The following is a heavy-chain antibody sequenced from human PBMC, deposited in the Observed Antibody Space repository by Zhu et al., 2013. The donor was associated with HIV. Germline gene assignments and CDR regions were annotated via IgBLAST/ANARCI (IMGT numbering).Heavy chain of an antibody. D-gene: IGHD4-17*01. V-gene: IGHV1-69*01. CDR1: GYTFTNYG. J-gene: IGHJ4*02. CDR3: AREADYGGPYY. Sequence: QVQLVQSGAEVKKPGSSVKVSCKASGYTFTNYGISWVRQAPGQGPEWMGGIIPIFGTANYAQKFQGRVTITADESTSTAYMELSSLRSEDTAVYYCAREADYGGPYYWGQGTLVTVSS. CDR2: IIPIFGTA.